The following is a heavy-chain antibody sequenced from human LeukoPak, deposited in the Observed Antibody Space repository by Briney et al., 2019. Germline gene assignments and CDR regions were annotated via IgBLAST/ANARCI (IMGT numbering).Heavy chain of an antibody. D-gene: IGHD2-2*01. J-gene: IGHJ4*02. CDR2: IYYTGST. CDR1: GGSIDSYY. Sequence: KPSETLSLTCTVSGGSIDSYYWSWIRQPPGKGLEWIGYIYYTGSTEYHPSLKSRVTISLDTSKNQFSLKLTSVTAADTAVYYCARVYQSAEYYFDYWGQGNLLSVSS. V-gene: IGHV4-59*01. CDR3: ARVYQSAEYYFDY.